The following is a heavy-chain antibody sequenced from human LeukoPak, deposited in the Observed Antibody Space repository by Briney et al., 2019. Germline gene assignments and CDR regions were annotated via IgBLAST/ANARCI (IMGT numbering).Heavy chain of an antibody. CDR1: GFNFGGYW. CDR2: IKNDGSST. V-gene: IGHV3-74*03. CDR3: TKSDWFDP. J-gene: IGHJ5*02. Sequence: GGSLRLSCTASGFNFGGYWMHWVRQAPGKGLVWVSRIKNDGSSTMYADSVKGRFTISRDNARNTLYLQMNSLRVEDTAVYYCTKSDWFDPWGQGTLVTVSS.